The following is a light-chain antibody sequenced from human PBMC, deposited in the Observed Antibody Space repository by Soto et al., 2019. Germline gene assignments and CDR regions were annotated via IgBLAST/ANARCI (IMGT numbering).Light chain of an antibody. CDR2: QTS. CDR3: QQYNNWPAIT. CDR1: QYINTR. J-gene: IGKJ5*01. V-gene: IGKV3D-15*01. Sequence: EVVLTQSQANLSSFPGARVTLSCRASQYINTRLAWYQHRPGQAPRLLIYQTSIRAAGIPARFSGFGSGTDFTLTISSLQSEDFAIYYCQQYNNWPAITFGQGTRLEIK.